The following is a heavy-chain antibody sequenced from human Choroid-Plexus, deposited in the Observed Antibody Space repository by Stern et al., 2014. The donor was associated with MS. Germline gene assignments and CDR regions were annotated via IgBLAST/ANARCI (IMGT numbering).Heavy chain of an antibody. D-gene: IGHD2/OR15-2a*01. CDR2: VSYDGSNK. V-gene: IGHV3-30*18. CDR3: AKDRQYLTYFFDH. CDR1: GFTFGSRA. Sequence: VQLVQSGGGVVQPGRPLRLSCVVSGFTFGSRAMHWVRQAPGKGLEWVAGVSYDGSNKYYADSVKGRFTISRDNSQNTLYMQMSSLRPEDTAVYYCAKDRQYLTYFFDHWGQGSLVTVSS. J-gene: IGHJ5*02.